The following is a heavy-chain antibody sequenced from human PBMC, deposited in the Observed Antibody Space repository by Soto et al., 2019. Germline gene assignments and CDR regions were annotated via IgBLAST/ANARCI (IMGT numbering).Heavy chain of an antibody. D-gene: IGHD3-22*01. J-gene: IGHJ6*02. CDR3: ARDARYRGADSSGLGYGMDV. V-gene: IGHV3-21*01. CDR1: GFTFSSYS. Sequence: GGPLSLSCAASGFTFSSYSMNWVRPAPGKGLEWVSSISSSSSYIYYADSVKGRFTISRDNAKNSLYLQMNSLRAEDTAVYYCARDARYRGADSSGLGYGMDVWGQGTTVTVS. CDR2: ISSSSSYI.